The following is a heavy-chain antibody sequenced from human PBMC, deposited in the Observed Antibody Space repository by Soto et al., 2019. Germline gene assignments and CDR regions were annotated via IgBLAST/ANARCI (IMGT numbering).Heavy chain of an antibody. Sequence: GASVKVSCKASGYTFTSHYMHWVRQAPGQGLEWMGIINPSGGSTNYAQKFQGRVTMARDTSTSTIYMELSSLRSEDTAVYYCARDDYGSGSSYSLLQSYGMDVWGQGTTVTVSS. CDR1: GYTFTSHY. J-gene: IGHJ6*02. V-gene: IGHV1-46*01. D-gene: IGHD3-10*01. CDR2: INPSGGST. CDR3: ARDDYGSGSSYSLLQSYGMDV.